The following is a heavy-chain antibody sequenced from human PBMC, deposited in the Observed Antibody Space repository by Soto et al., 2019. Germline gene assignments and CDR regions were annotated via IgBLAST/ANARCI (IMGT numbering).Heavy chain of an antibody. Sequence: ASVKVSCKASGYTFTSYGISWVRQAPGQGLEWMGLISASGGSTNYAQKLRGRVTMTTDTSTSTVYMELSSLRSEDTAVFYCATSPATIGWYGNPYYFDYWGQGTLVTVSS. CDR1: GYTFTSYG. V-gene: IGHV1-18*01. J-gene: IGHJ4*02. CDR3: ATSPATIGWYGNPYYFDY. CDR2: ISASGGST. D-gene: IGHD6-19*01.